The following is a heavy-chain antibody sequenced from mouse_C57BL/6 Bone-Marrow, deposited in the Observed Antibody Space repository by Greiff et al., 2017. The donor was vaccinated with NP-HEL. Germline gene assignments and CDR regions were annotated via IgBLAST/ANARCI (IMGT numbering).Heavy chain of an antibody. J-gene: IGHJ2*01. Sequence: QVQLQQSGAELARPGASVKLSCKASGYTFTSYGISWVKQRTGQGLEWIGEIYPRSGNTYYNEKFKGKATLTADKSSSTAYMELRSLTSEDSAVYFCAKGGYCGSSFYFDYWGQGTTLTVSS. V-gene: IGHV1-81*01. D-gene: IGHD1-1*01. CDR2: IYPRSGNT. CDR1: GYTFTSYG. CDR3: AKGGYCGSSFYFDY.